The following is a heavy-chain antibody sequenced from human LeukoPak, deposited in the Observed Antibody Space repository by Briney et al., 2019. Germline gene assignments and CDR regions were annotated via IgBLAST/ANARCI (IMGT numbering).Heavy chain of an antibody. CDR1: GYTFSSYA. V-gene: IGHV1-69*05. J-gene: IGHJ6*03. D-gene: IGHD2-8*01. Sequence: EASVKVSCKASGYTFSSYAISWVRQAPGQGLEWMGGIIPIFGTANYAQKFQGRVTITTDESTSTAYMELSSLRSEDTAVYYCASGSRVYLDYMDVWGKGTTVTVSS. CDR3: ASGSRVYLDYMDV. CDR2: IIPIFGTA.